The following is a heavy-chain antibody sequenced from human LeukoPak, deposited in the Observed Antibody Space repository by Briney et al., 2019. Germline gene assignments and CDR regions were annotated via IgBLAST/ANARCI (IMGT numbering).Heavy chain of an antibody. CDR1: GGSFSGYY. V-gene: IGHV4-34*01. D-gene: IGHD1-7*01. CDR3: ARDGTGTTDSFDY. CDR2: INHSGST. Sequence: SETLSLTCAVYGGSFSGYYWSWIRQPPGKGLEWIGEINHSGSTNYNPSLKSRVTISVDTSKNQFSLKLSSVTAADTAVYYCARDGTGTTDSFDYWAREPWSPSPQ. J-gene: IGHJ4*02.